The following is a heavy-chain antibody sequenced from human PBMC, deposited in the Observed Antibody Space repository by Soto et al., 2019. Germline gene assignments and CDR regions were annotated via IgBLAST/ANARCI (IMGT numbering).Heavy chain of an antibody. D-gene: IGHD6-6*01. CDR2: IKSKTDGGTT. J-gene: IGHJ4*02. CDR3: TTDRPIAARQSSSSWFDY. Sequence: GGSLRLSCAASGFTFSNAWMSWVRQAPGKGLEWVGRIKSKTDGGTTDYAAPVKGRFTISRDDSKNTLYLQMNSLKTEDTAVYYCTTDRPIAARQSSSSWFDYWGQGTLVTVSS. CDR1: GFTFSNAW. V-gene: IGHV3-15*01.